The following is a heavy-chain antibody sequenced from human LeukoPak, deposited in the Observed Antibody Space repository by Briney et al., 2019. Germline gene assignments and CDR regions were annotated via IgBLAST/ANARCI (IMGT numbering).Heavy chain of an antibody. CDR3: TKLASSSSAFDI. Sequence: PGGSLRLSCAASGFTFDDYAMHWVRQAPGKGLEWVSLAIGDGGTTFYADSVKGRFTISRDSSKNSLYLQMNSLRTEDTALYYCTKLASSSSAFDIWGQGTMVTVSS. J-gene: IGHJ3*02. CDR2: AIGDGGTT. V-gene: IGHV3-43*02. D-gene: IGHD6-6*01. CDR1: GFTFDDYA.